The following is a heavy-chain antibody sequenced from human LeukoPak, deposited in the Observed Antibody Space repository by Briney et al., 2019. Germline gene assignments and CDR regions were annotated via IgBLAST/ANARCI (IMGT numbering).Heavy chain of an antibody. Sequence: SWGSLRLSCAASGFTFSSYAMSWVRQAPGKGLEWVSAISGSGGSTYYADSVKGRFTISRDNSKNTLYLQMNSLRAEDTAVYYCAKVLWRVAVASFDYWGQGTLVTVSS. J-gene: IGHJ4*02. CDR1: GFTFSSYA. D-gene: IGHD6-19*01. CDR2: ISGSGGST. CDR3: AKVLWRVAVASFDY. V-gene: IGHV3-23*01.